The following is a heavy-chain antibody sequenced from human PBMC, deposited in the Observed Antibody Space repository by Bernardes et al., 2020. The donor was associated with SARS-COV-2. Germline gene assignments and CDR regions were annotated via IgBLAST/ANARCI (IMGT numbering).Heavy chain of an antibody. Sequence: GGSLRLSCAASGFTFSSYWMHWVRQAPGKGLVWVSRINSDGSSTSYADSVKGRFTISRDNAKNTLYLQMNSLRAEDTAVYYCARVFDPVVAGSGMDVWGQGPTVTVSS. CDR2: INSDGSST. CDR3: ARVFDPVVAGSGMDV. D-gene: IGHD2-15*01. CDR1: GFTFSSYW. J-gene: IGHJ6*02. V-gene: IGHV3-74*01.